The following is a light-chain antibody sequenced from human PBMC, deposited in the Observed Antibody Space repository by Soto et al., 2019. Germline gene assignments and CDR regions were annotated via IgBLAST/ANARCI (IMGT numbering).Light chain of an antibody. CDR1: QSVGNF. CDR2: AAS. J-gene: IGKJ1*01. V-gene: IGKV1-16*01. Sequence: DIQMTQSPSSLSASVGDRVTITCRASQSVGNFLNWYQQKPGLPPKYLIYAASNLQSGVPSRFSGSGSGTEFTLTISSMQPDDFATYYCQQYTGYSRTFGQGTKVDIK. CDR3: QQYTGYSRT.